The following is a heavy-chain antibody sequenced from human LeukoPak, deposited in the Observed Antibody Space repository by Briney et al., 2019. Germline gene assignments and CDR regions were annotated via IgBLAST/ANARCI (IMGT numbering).Heavy chain of an antibody. CDR3: ARSNHDSSGRYNWFDP. Sequence: GGSLRLSCAASGFTFSSDSMNWVRQAPGKGLEWVSSISSSRSYIYYADSVKGRFTISRDNAKNSLYLQMNSLRAEDTAVYYCARSNHDSSGRYNWFDPWGQGTLVTVSS. CDR1: GFTFSSDS. CDR2: ISSSRSYI. J-gene: IGHJ5*02. V-gene: IGHV3-21*01. D-gene: IGHD3-22*01.